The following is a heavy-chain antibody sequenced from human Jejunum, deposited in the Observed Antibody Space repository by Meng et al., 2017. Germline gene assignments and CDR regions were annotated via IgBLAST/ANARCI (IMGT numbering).Heavy chain of an antibody. CDR1: GFTFSSDE. V-gene: IGHV3-48*03. CDR2: ISSSGATT. D-gene: IGHD6-13*01. Sequence: GESLKISCEASGFTFSSDEMSWVRQAPGKGLEWIAYISSSGATTYYRDSVKGRFTISRDNAKNSLYLQMNSLRVEDTAVYYCAKGGGGTSWYLWDYWGQGALVTVSS. J-gene: IGHJ4*02. CDR3: AKGGGGTSWYLWDY.